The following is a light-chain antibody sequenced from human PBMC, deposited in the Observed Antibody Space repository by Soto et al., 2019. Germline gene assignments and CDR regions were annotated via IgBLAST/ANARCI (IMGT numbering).Light chain of an antibody. CDR3: QQYDNWPPDT. J-gene: IGKJ4*01. V-gene: IGKV3D-15*01. CDR2: DAS. Sequence: EIVMTQSPATLSVSPGGRATLSYRASQSVSSYLAWYQQKPGQAPRLLTCDASNRATGIPARFSGSGSGTEFTLTISSLQSEDFAVYYCQQYDNWPPDTFGGGTKVDIK. CDR1: QSVSSY.